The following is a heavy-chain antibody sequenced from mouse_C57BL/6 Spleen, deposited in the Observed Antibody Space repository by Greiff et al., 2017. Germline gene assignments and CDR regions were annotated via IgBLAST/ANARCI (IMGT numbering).Heavy chain of an antibody. CDR1: GYTFTGYW. CDR3: ARPQLTVPWFAY. Sequence: QVQLQQSGAELMKPGASVKLSCKATGYTFTGYWIEWVKQRPGHGLEWIGEILPGSGSTNYNEKFKGKATFTADTSSNTAYIQLSSLTTEDSAIYYCARPQLTVPWFAYWGQGTLVTVSA. D-gene: IGHD4-1*01. J-gene: IGHJ3*01. CDR2: ILPGSGST. V-gene: IGHV1-9*01.